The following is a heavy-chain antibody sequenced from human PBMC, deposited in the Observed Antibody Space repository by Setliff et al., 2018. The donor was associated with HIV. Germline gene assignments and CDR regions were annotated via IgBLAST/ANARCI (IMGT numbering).Heavy chain of an antibody. V-gene: IGHV3-23*03. CDR1: GFSFTSYD. J-gene: IGHJ3*02. Sequence: GGSLRLSCAASGFSFTSYDMSWVRQAPGKGLEWVSIINSGGRSTNFADSVKGRFTISRDNPKYMLYLQMNSLRVDDTAVYYCAKDRGEGSFDIWGQGTMVTVSS. CDR3: AKDRGEGSFDI. CDR2: INSGGRST.